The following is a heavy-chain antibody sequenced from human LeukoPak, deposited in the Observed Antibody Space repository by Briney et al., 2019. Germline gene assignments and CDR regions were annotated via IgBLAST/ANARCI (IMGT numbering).Heavy chain of an antibody. CDR3: ARDPQYSSSWGIFDY. V-gene: IGHV1-69*13. J-gene: IGHJ4*02. CDR1: GGTFSSYA. CDR2: IIPIFGTA. D-gene: IGHD6-13*01. Sequence: SVKVSCKASGGTFSSYAIRWVRQAPGQGLEWMGGIIPIFGTANYAQKFQGRVTITADESTSTAYMELSSLRSEDTAVYYCARDPQYSSSWGIFDYWGQGTLVTVSS.